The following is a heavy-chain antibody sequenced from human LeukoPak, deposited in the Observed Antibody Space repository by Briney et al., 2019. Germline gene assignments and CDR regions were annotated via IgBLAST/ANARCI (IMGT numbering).Heavy chain of an antibody. CDR1: GFTFSSYA. CDR2: ISGSGSSSI. J-gene: IGHJ4*02. CDR3: ARGRSDYDFWSGFYNY. Sequence: GGSLRLSCAASGFTFSSYAMSWVRQAPGKGLEWVSAISGSGSSSIYYADSVKGRFTISRDNDRNSLYLQMSSLRAEDTAVYYCARGRSDYDFWSGFYNYWGQGSLVTVSS. V-gene: IGHV3-21*01. D-gene: IGHD3-3*01.